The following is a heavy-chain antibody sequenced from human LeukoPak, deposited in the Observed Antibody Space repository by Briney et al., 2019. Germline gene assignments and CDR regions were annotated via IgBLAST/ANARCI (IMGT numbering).Heavy chain of an antibody. CDR1: GGSISSYY. CDR3: AREKTGSGAFDI. Sequence: SETLSLTCTVSGGSISSYYWSWIRQPPGKGLDWIGNVYFSGSESTNYNPSSKSRVAISTDTSKNHFSLKLSSVAAADTAVYYCAREKTGSGAFDIWGQGTMVTVSS. J-gene: IGHJ3*02. V-gene: IGHV4-59*01. CDR2: VYFSGSEST. D-gene: IGHD7-27*01.